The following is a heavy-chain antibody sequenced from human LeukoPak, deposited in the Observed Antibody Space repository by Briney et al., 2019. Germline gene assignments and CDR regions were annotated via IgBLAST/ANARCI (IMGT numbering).Heavy chain of an antibody. CDR3: ARETRFGELFRRVPNCFDP. J-gene: IGHJ5*02. V-gene: IGHV1-46*01. CDR2: INPSGGST. D-gene: IGHD3-10*01. Sequence: ASVKVSCKASGYTFTSYYMHWVRQAPGQGLEWMGIINPSGGSTSYAQKFQGRVTMTRDTSTSTVYMELSSLRSEDTAVYYCARETRFGELFRRVPNCFDPWGQGTLVTVSS. CDR1: GYTFTSYY.